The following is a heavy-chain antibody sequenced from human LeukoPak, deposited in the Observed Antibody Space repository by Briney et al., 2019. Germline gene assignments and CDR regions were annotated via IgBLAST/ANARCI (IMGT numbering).Heavy chain of an antibody. CDR3: ATASLGYYAFDI. Sequence: ASVKVSCKASGYTFTSYYMHWVRQAPGKGLEWMGGFDPEDGETIYAQKFQGRVTMTEDTSTDTAYMELSSLRSEDTAVYYCATASLGYYAFDIWGQGTMVTVSS. CDR1: GYTFTSYY. V-gene: IGHV1-24*01. CDR2: FDPEDGET. D-gene: IGHD7-27*01. J-gene: IGHJ3*02.